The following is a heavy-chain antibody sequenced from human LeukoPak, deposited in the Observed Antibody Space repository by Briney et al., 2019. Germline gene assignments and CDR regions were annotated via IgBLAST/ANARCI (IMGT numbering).Heavy chain of an antibody. Sequence: PGGSLRLSCAASGFTFSTYGMHWVRQAPGKGLEWVAFIPYDASNKYYADSVKGRFTISRDNSKNMLYLQMNSLRAEDTAVYYCAKPANHVDYGGNSESDYWGQGTLVTVSS. D-gene: IGHD4-23*01. CDR3: AKPANHVDYGGNSESDY. V-gene: IGHV3-30*02. J-gene: IGHJ4*02. CDR1: GFTFSTYG. CDR2: IPYDASNK.